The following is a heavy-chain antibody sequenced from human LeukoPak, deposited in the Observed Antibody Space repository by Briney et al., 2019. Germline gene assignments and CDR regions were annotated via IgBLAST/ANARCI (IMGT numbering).Heavy chain of an antibody. D-gene: IGHD4-17*01. Sequence: PGGSLRLSCAASGFTFSSYAMSWVRQAPGKGLEWVSAISGSGGSTYYADSVKGRFTISRDNAKNSLYLQMNSLRAEDTAVYYCARGNNDYGDFYYFDYWGQGTLVTVSS. CDR1: GFTFSSYA. CDR2: ISGSGGST. J-gene: IGHJ4*02. V-gene: IGHV3-23*01. CDR3: ARGNNDYGDFYYFDY.